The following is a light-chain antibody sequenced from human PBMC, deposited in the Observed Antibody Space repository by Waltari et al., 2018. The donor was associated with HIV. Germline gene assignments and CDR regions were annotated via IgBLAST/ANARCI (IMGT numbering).Light chain of an antibody. J-gene: IGLJ3*02. CDR3: GTWDSGLSAVV. V-gene: IGLV1-51*01. CDR2: DNY. Sequence: QPVLTQPPSVSAATAQRVTISFSGSSSTLRSNYVSRYQQPPGTTPKLLIFDNYKRPSGIPDRFSGSKSGTSATLGITGLQTGDEADYYCGTWDSGLSAVVFGGGTKLTVL. CDR1: SSTLRSNY.